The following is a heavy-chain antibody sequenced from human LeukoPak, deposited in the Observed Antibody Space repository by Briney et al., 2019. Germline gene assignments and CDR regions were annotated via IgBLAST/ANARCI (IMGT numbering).Heavy chain of an antibody. D-gene: IGHD2-2*01. J-gene: IGHJ4*02. V-gene: IGHV3-30*01. Sequence: GGSLRLSCAASGFTFSSYAMHWVRQAPGKGLEWVAVISYDGSNKYYADSVKGRFTISRDNSKDTLYLQMNSLRAEDTAVYYCARDPWYQLLSLGVDYWGQGTLVTVSS. CDR3: ARDPWYQLLSLGVDY. CDR2: ISYDGSNK. CDR1: GFTFSSYA.